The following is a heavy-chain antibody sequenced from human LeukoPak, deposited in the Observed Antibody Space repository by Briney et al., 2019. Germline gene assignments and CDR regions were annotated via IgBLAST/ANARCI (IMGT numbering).Heavy chain of an antibody. CDR1: GVAFSGSA. D-gene: IGHD6-19*01. J-gene: IGHJ4*02. CDR2: IRSKANSYAT. CDR3: ASFTSGWYSY. Sequence: PGGSLRLSCAASGVAFSGSAMHWVRQASGKGLGWVGRIRSKANSYATAYAASVKGRFTISRDDSKNTAYLQMNSLKAEDTAVYYCASFTSGWYSYWGQGTLVTVSS. V-gene: IGHV3-73*01.